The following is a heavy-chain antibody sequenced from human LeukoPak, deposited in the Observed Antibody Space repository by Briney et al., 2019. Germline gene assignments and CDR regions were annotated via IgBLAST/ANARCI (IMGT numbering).Heavy chain of an antibody. J-gene: IGHJ4*02. D-gene: IGHD5-18*01. CDR2: IYYSGST. CDR1: GGSISSYY. V-gene: IGHV4-59*01. Sequence: SETLSLTCTVSGGSISSYYWSWIRQPPGKGLEWIGYIYYSGSTNYNPSLKSRVTLSVDTSKNQFSLKLSSVTAAATAVYYCARGSSYGSVSDYWGQGTLVTVSS. CDR3: ARGSSYGSVSDY.